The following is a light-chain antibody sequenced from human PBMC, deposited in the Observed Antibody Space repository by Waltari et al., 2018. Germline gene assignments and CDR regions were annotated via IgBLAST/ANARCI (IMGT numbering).Light chain of an antibody. CDR1: QSLLHSNGKNY. Sequence: GVTQSPLSLPVTPGEAASIPCRSSQSLLHSNGKNYLDWYLQRPGQSPQLLFYLGSNRASGVPDRFSCSGSGTDFILRISRVEPEDFGIYYCMQSLQGLWTFGPGTKV. CDR3: MQSLQGLWT. V-gene: IGKV2-28*01. J-gene: IGKJ1*01. CDR2: LGS.